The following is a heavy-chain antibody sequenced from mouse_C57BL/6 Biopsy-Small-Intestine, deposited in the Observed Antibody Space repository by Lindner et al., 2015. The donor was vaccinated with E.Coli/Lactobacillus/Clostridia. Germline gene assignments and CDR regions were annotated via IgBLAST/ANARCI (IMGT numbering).Heavy chain of an antibody. J-gene: IGHJ1*01. D-gene: IGHD2-3*01. Sequence: SVKVSCKASGYTFNNFGISWVRQAPGQGLEWMGWISAYKGDTNYAQKFQGRVIMTKDTSTSTAYMELRSLRSDDTALYYCARVDYYDDGSYYRPLYNYAMDVWGQGTTVTVSS. CDR2: ISAYKGDT. V-gene: IGHV1-74*01. CDR1: GYTFNNFG. CDR3: ARVDYYDDGSYYRPLYNYAMDV.